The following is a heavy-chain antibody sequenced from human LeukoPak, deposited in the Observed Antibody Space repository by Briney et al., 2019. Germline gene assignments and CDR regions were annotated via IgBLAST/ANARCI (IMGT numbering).Heavy chain of an antibody. Sequence: HSGXXXRLSCAXSGFXFDDYAMHWVRHAPGKGLEWVSGISWNSGSIVYADSVKGRFTISRDNAKNSVYLQMNSLRAEDMALYYCAKGVVPAAHDAFDIWGQGTMVTVSS. CDR1: GFXFDDYA. D-gene: IGHD2-2*01. J-gene: IGHJ3*02. CDR2: ISWNSGSI. CDR3: AKGVVPAAHDAFDI. V-gene: IGHV3-9*03.